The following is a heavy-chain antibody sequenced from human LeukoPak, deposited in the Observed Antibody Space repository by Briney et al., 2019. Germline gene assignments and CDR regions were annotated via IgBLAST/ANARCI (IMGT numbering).Heavy chain of an antibody. CDR1: GFTFSSYW. D-gene: IGHD5-12*01. V-gene: IGHV3-74*01. CDR3: ARIIVAHTGVDY. J-gene: IGHJ4*02. CDR2: ISSEGGTT. Sequence: GGSLRLSCAASGFTFSSYWMHWVRQAPGKGLVWVSRISSEGGTTNYADSVKGRFTISRDNAKNTLYLQMNSLRAEDAAVYYCARIIVAHTGVDYWGQGTLVTVSS.